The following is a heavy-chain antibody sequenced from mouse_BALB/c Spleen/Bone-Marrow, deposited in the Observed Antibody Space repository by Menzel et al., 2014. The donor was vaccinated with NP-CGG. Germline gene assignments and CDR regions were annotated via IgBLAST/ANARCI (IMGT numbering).Heavy chain of an antibody. CDR3: KGYDYDVDSFDY. J-gene: IGHJ2*01. CDR2: IDPENGDT. CDR1: GLNIKDSY. Sequence: EVMLVESGAELVRSGASVRLSCTASGLNIKDSYIHWVRPRPEQGLEWIGWIDPENGDTEHAPKFQGKATMTADTSSNTAYLQLSSLTSEDTAVYYCKGYDYDVDSFDYWGQGTTLTVSS. V-gene: IGHV14-4*02. D-gene: IGHD2-4*01.